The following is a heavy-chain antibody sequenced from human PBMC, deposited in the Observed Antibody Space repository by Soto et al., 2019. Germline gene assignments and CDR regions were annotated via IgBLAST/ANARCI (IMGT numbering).Heavy chain of an antibody. CDR2: IYYNGNT. Sequence: PSETLSLTCTVSRGSISTYYWSWIRQPPGKGLECIGYIYYNGNTNYNPSLKSRVTISVDTSKNQFTLNLNSVTAADTAVYYCARHATRSYEYWGQGTLVTVSS. V-gene: IGHV4-59*08. CDR1: RGSISTYY. J-gene: IGHJ4*02. CDR3: ARHATRSYEY.